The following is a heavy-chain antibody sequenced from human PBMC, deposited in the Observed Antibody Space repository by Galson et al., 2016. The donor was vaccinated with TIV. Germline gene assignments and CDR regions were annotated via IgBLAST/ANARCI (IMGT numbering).Heavy chain of an antibody. J-gene: IGHJ4*02. D-gene: IGHD2-15*01. CDR2: IKSNFDGGTT. CDR1: GFIFSNAW. Sequence: SLRLSCAASGFIFSNAWMSWVRQAPGKGLEWVGRIKSNFDGGTTDSAAPVKGRFTISRHDSKNTLFLQMNRLKTEDTAVYYCTTELGYCSGGYCYYFDYWGQGTLVTVSS. CDR3: TTELGYCSGGYCYYFDY. V-gene: IGHV3-15*01.